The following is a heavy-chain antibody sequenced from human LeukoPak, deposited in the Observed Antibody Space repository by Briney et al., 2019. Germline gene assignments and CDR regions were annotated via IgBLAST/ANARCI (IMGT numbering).Heavy chain of an antibody. CDR2: IYYSGST. J-gene: IGHJ6*03. Sequence: SETLSLTCTVSGGSISSYYWSWIRQPPGKGLEWIGNIYYSGSTNYNPSLKSRVTISVDTSKNQFSLRLSSVTAADTAVYYCTRGSIAYYYMDVWGKGTTVTISS. CDR3: TRGSIAYYYMDV. V-gene: IGHV4-59*01. D-gene: IGHD3-22*01. CDR1: GGSISSYY.